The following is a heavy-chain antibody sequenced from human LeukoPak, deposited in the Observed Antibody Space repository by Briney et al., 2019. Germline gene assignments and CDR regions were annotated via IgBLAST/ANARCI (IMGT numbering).Heavy chain of an antibody. CDR1: GFTFSSYS. Sequence: GGSLRLSCAASGFTFSSYSMNWVRQAPGKGLEWVSSISSSSSYIYYADSVKGRFTISRDNAKNSLYLQMNSLRAEDTAVYYCARDSGVGAYYYGMDVWGQGTTVTVSS. J-gene: IGHJ6*02. D-gene: IGHD1-26*01. CDR2: ISSSSSYI. CDR3: ARDSGVGAYYYGMDV. V-gene: IGHV3-21*01.